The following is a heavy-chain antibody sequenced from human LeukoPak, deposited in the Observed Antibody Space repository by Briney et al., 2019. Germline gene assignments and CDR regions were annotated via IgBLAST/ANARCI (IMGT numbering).Heavy chain of an antibody. D-gene: IGHD5-24*01. V-gene: IGHV3-21*04. Sequence: PGGSLRLSCAASGFTFSSYSMNWVRQAPGKGLEWVSSISSSSSYIYYADSVKGRFTISRDNANNSLYLEMNSLRPEDTALYYCAKFSRLGDGYNSDADHFDYWGQGTLVTVSS. CDR2: ISSSSSYI. CDR3: AKFSRLGDGYNSDADHFDY. J-gene: IGHJ4*02. CDR1: GFTFSSYS.